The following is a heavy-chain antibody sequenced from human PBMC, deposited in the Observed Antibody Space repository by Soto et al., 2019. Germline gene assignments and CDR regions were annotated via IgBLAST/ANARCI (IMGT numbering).Heavy chain of an antibody. CDR2: IYSSGSA. V-gene: IGHV3-53*01. D-gene: IGHD3-10*01. CDR3: ARDRGPYYYYGLDV. Sequence: PGGSLRLSCAASGFNLSNNYMSWVRQGPGKGLEWVSVIYSSGSAYYAASVKGRFTISRDDSKSTLYLQMNGLRAEDTAVYYCARDRGPYYYYGLDVWGQGTTVTVSS. J-gene: IGHJ6*02. CDR1: GFNLSNNY.